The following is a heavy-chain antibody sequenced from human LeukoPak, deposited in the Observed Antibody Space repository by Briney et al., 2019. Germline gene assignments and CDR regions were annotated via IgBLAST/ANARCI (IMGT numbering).Heavy chain of an antibody. V-gene: IGHV1-69*13. Sequence: SVKVSCKASGGTFSSYAISWVRQAPGQGLEWMGGIIPIFGTANYAQKFQGRVTITADESTSTAYMELSSLRSEDTAVYYCARWADFWSGYSDYWGQGTLVTVSS. CDR1: GGTFSSYA. D-gene: IGHD3-3*01. J-gene: IGHJ4*02. CDR3: ARWADFWSGYSDY. CDR2: IIPIFGTA.